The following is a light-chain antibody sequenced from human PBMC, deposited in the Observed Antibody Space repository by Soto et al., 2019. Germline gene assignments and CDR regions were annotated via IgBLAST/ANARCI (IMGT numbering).Light chain of an antibody. Sequence: QSVLTQPPSVSGAPGQRVTISCTGSSSNIGAGYDVHWYQQLPGTAPKLLIYGNSNRPSGVPDRFPGSKSGTSASLAITGLQAEDEADYYSQSKASSLRAEYVFGHGTTGSV. J-gene: IGLJ1*01. V-gene: IGLV1-40*01. CDR3: QSKASSLRAEYV. CDR2: GNS. CDR1: SSNIGAGYD.